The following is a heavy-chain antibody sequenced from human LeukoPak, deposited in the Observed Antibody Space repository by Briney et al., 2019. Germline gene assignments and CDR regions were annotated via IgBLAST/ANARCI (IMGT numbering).Heavy chain of an antibody. J-gene: IGHJ4*02. CDR3: TSSSSD. CDR2: IKSKTDGGTT. D-gene: IGHD6-19*01. Sequence: GSLRLSCAASGFIFTNAWMNWVRQAPGKGLEWVGRIKSKTDGGTTDYAAPVKGRFTVSRDDSKKMLYLQMNSLKTEDTGVYYCTSSSSDWGQGTLVTVSS. V-gene: IGHV3-15*01. CDR1: GFIFTNAW.